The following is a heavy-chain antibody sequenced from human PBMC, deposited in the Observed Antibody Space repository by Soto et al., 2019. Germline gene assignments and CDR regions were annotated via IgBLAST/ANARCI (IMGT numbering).Heavy chain of an antibody. V-gene: IGHV4-31*03. J-gene: IGHJ2*01. CDR1: GGSISSGGYY. D-gene: IGHD3-3*01. CDR3: ASMAPYDFWSGYPAPRSYWYFDL. Sequence: QVQLQESGPGLVKPSQTLSLSCTVSGGSISSGGYYWSWIRQHPGKGLEWIGYIYYSGSTYYNPSLKSRVTISVFTTKNQYSLRLSSVTAADTAVYYGASMAPYDFWSGYPAPRSYWYFDLLGRGTLVTVSS. CDR2: IYYSGST.